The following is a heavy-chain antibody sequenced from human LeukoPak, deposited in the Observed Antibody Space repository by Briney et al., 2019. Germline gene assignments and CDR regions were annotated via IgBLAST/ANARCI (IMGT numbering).Heavy chain of an antibody. CDR3: ARVSTDYCYYYMDV. J-gene: IGHJ6*03. CDR2: ISAYNGNT. V-gene: IGHV1-18*01. Sequence: ASVKVSCKASGYTFTSYGISWVRQAPGQGLEWMGWISAYNGNTNYAQKLQGRVTMTTDTSTSTAYMELRSLRSDDTAVYYCARVSTDYCYYYMDVWGKGTTVTVSS. D-gene: IGHD2/OR15-2a*01. CDR1: GYTFTSYG.